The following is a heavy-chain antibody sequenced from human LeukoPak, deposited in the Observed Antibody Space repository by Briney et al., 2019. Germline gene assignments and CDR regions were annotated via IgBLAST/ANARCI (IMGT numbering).Heavy chain of an antibody. CDR1: GFTVSSNY. D-gene: IGHD3-22*01. V-gene: IGHV3-66*01. CDR3: ARGGSSGYYFYFDY. J-gene: IGHJ4*02. CDR2: IYSGDST. Sequence: GGSLRLSCAASGFTVSSNYMSWVRQAPGKGLEWVSVIYSGDSTYYADTLKGRFTISRDNSKNTLYLQMNSLRAEDTAVYYGARGGSSGYYFYFDYWGQGTLVTVSS.